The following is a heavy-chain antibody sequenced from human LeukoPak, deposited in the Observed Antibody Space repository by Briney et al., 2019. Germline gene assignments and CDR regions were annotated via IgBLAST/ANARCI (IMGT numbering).Heavy chain of an antibody. V-gene: IGHV1-46*01. J-gene: IGHJ3*02. CDR3: ARDHLRGGYRHDAFDI. D-gene: IGHD5-24*01. CDR2: PSGGST. Sequence: PSGGSTSYAQKFQGRVTMTRDTSTSTVYMELSSLRSEDTAVYYCARDHLRGGYRHDAFDIWGQGTMVAVSS.